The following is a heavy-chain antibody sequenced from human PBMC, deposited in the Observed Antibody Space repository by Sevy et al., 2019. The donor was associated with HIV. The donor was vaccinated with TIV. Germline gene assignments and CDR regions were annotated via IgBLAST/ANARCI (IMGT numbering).Heavy chain of an antibody. V-gene: IGHV4-59*08. Sequence: SETLSLTCSVSGGSISRYYWSWIRQPPGKGLEWIGYFYYSGSPNYNPSLRSRVTVSVETSKNQFSLRLSSVTAADTAVYYCARHVDGYNWLYFDYWGQGTLVTVSS. CDR3: ARHVDGYNWLYFDY. J-gene: IGHJ4*02. CDR2: FYYSGSP. D-gene: IGHD5-18*01. CDR1: GGSISRYY.